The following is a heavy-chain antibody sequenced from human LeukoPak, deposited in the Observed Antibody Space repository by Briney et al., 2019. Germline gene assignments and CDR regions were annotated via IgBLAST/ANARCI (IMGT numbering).Heavy chain of an antibody. CDR1: GFTFSSYS. D-gene: IGHD1-1*01. V-gene: IGHV3-21*01. CDR3: KSGGAAPGSFDY. Sequence: KAGGSLRLSCAASGFTFSSYSMNWVRQAPGKGLEWVSSISSSSSYIYYADSVKGRFTISRDNAKNSLYLQMNSLRAEDTAVYYCKSGGAAPGSFDYWGQGTLVTVSP. J-gene: IGHJ4*02. CDR2: ISSSSSYI.